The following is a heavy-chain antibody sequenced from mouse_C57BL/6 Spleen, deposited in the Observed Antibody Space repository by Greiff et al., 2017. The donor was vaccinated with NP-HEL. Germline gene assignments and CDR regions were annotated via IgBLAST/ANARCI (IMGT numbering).Heavy chain of an antibody. J-gene: IGHJ3*01. Sequence: EVQGVESGGGLVKPGGSLKLSCAASGFTFSSYAMSWVRQTPEKRLEWVATISDGGSYTYYPDNVKGRFTISRDNAKNNLYLQMSHLKSEDTAMYYCARHDGLAWFAYWGQGTLVTVSA. V-gene: IGHV5-4*01. CDR2: ISDGGSYT. CDR1: GFTFSSYA. D-gene: IGHD2-3*01. CDR3: ARHDGLAWFAY.